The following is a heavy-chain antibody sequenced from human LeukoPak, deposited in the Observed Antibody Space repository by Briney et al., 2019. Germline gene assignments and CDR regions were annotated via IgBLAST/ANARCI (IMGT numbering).Heavy chain of an antibody. CDR1: GFTFTDYA. J-gene: IGHJ4*02. CDR3: AKGGKTIMCPTSCYDY. V-gene: IGHV3-23*01. CDR2: ISDNGGET. D-gene: IGHD2-2*01. Sequence: GGSLRLSCAASGFTFTDYAMSRVRQAPEKGLEWISTISDNGGETYYADSVKGRFAISRDNSKNTLFLQMNSLRAEDSAVYYCAKGGKTIMCPTSCYDYWGQGTLVTVSS.